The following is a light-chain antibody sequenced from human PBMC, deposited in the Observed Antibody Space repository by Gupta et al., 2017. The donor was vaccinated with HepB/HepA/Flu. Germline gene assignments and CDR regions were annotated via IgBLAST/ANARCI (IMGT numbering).Light chain of an antibody. CDR3: QQDDDLPRT. CDR2: DAS. CDR1: QDISNS. Sequence: DIQMTQSPSSLSASVGDRVTITCQASQDISNSLNWYQQKPGKAPKLLIYDASNLETGVPSRFSGSGSGTDFTFTISSLQPGDIATYYCQQDDDLPRTFGQGTKLEIK. V-gene: IGKV1-33*01. J-gene: IGKJ2*01.